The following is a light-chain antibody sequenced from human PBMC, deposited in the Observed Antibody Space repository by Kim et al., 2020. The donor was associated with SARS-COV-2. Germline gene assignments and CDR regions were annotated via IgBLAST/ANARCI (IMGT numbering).Light chain of an antibody. CDR3: QVWVSSSDHSE. J-gene: IGLJ2*01. V-gene: IGLV3-21*04. CDR2: YDS. CDR1: NIGSKS. Sequence: SYELTQPPSVSVAPGKTARITCGGNNIGSKSVHWYQQKPGQAPVLVIYYDSDRPSGIPERFSGSNSGNTATLTISRVEAGDEADYYCQVWVSSSDHSEFGGGTQLTVL.